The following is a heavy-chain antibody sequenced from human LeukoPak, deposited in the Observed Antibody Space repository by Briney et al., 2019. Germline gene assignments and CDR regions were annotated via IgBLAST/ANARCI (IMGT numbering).Heavy chain of an antibody. Sequence: QAGGSLRLSCAASGFTFSNYWMTWVRQAPGKGLEWVANIKQDGSERNYVDSVKGRFTISRDNAKNSLYVQMNSLKVEDTVVYYCARGGSEMDYWGQGTLVTVSS. CDR2: IKQDGSER. CDR3: ARGGSEMDY. J-gene: IGHJ4*02. V-gene: IGHV3-7*01. D-gene: IGHD3-10*01. CDR1: GFTFSNYW.